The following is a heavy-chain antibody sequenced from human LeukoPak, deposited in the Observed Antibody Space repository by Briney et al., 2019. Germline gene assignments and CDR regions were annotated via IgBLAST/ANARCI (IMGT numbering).Heavy chain of an antibody. V-gene: IGHV1-3*01. D-gene: IGHD3-9*01. CDR1: GYIFTTCA. Sequence: ASVKVCCKASGYIFTTCAIYWVRQAPGQRPGWMRWINAGNGNTKYSQKFQDRVSLTRDTSASAAYMELSSLRPEDTAVYYCTTSVSEGDEDGILTGFNYWGQGTLVTVSS. CDR3: TTSVSEGDEDGILTGFNY. CDR2: INAGNGNT. J-gene: IGHJ4*02.